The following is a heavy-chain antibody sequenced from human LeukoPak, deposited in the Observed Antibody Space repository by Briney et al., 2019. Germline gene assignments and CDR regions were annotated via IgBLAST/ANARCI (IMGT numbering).Heavy chain of an antibody. Sequence: ATETLSLTCTVSGYSISSGYYWGWIRQPPGKGLEWIGEINHSGSTNYNPSLKSRVTISVDTPKNQFSLKLSSVTAEDTAVYYCARERTDCSIDYWGQGTLVTVSS. J-gene: IGHJ4*02. D-gene: IGHD2-15*01. CDR3: ARERTDCSIDY. CDR1: GYSISSGYY. CDR2: INHSGST. V-gene: IGHV4-38-2*02.